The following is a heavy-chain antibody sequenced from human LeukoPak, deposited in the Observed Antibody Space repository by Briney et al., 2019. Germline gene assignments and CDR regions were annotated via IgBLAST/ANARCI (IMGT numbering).Heavy chain of an antibody. CDR1: GGTFSSYA. CDR3: ARDGPRNYGSGSYIEY. D-gene: IGHD3-10*01. Sequence: GASVKVSCKASGGTFSSYAISWVRQAPGQGLEWMGGIIPIFGTANYAQKFQGRVTITADESTSTAYMELSSLRSEDTAVYYCARDGPRNYGSGSYIEYWGQGTLVTVSS. J-gene: IGHJ4*02. CDR2: IIPIFGTA. V-gene: IGHV1-69*13.